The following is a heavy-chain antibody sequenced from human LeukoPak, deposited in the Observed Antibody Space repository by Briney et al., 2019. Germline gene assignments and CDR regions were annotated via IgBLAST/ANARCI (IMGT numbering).Heavy chain of an antibody. J-gene: IGHJ4*02. CDR2: ISAYNGNT. Sequence: EASVKVSCKTSGYSFTIYGISWVRQAPGQGLEWMGWISAYNGNTNYAQKFQGRVTMTTDTSTSTAYMELRSLRSDDTAVYYCARDQRPPLYYLDYWGQGTLVTVSS. CDR1: GYSFTIYG. D-gene: IGHD5-24*01. V-gene: IGHV1-18*01. CDR3: ARDQRPPLYYLDY.